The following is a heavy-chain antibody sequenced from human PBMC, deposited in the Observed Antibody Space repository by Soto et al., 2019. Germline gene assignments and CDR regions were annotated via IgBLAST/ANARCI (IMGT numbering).Heavy chain of an antibody. D-gene: IGHD3-10*01. CDR3: ARDRGGPDDY. CDR1: GGTFSSYT. J-gene: IGHJ4*02. CDR2: IIPILGIA. V-gene: IGHV1-69*02. Sequence: QVQLVQSGAEVKKPGSSVKVSCKASGGTFSSYTISWVRQAPGQGLEWMGRIIPILGIANYAQKFQGRVTITAEKSQSTGYMELSRLGSEDKAVYFCARDRGGPDDYWGQGTLVTVSS.